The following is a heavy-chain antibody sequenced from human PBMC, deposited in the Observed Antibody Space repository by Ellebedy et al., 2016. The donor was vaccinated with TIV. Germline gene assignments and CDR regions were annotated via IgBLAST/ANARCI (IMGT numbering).Heavy chain of an antibody. Sequence: GESLKISCAASGFTFSSYWMSWVRQAPGKGLEWVANINPDGTGKYYVDSVRGRFTISRDNAKNSLYLQMNSLRAEDTAVYYCARLDAIIAVKSLGYWGQGTLVTVSS. CDR1: GFTFSSYW. CDR3: ARLDAIIAVKSLGY. D-gene: IGHD6-19*01. CDR2: INPDGTGK. J-gene: IGHJ4*02. V-gene: IGHV3-7*03.